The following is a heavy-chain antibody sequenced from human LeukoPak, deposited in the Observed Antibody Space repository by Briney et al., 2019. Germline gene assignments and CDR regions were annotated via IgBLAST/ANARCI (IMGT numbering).Heavy chain of an antibody. CDR3: ARGGAARLHFQN. J-gene: IGHJ1*01. CDR1: GGSIRSSYYY. V-gene: IGHV4-39*07. D-gene: IGHD6-6*01. CDR2: IYDSGST. Sequence: SETLSLTCTVSGGSIRSSYYYWGWIRQPPGKGLEWIGSIYDSGSTYYNPSLKSRVTISVDTSKNQFSLNLNSVTAVDTAVYYCARGGAARLHFQNWGQGTLVTVSS.